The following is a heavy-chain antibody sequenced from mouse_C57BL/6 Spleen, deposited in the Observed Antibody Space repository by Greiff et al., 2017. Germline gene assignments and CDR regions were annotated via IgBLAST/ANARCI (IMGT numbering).Heavy chain of an antibody. D-gene: IGHD2-4*01. V-gene: IGHV7-1*01. CDR1: GFTFSDFY. CDR2: SRNKANDYTT. Sequence: EVKLVESGGGLVQSGRSLRLSCATSGFTFSDFYMEWVRQAPGKGLEWIAASRNKANDYTTEYSASVKGRFIVSRDTSQSILYLQMNALRAEDTAIYYCARDAGGYDYDYFDYWGQGTTLTVSS. CDR3: ARDAGGYDYDYFDY. J-gene: IGHJ2*01.